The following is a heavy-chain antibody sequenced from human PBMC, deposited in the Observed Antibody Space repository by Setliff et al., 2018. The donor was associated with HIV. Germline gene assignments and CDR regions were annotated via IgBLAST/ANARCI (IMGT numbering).Heavy chain of an antibody. D-gene: IGHD4-17*01. CDR3: ARGGRSTVTQWAWFDP. J-gene: IGHJ5*02. Sequence: ETLSLTCTVSGDSLSSSEYYWGWIRQPPGEGLEWIGSVHSSGSTYYNPSLESRVAISVDASKHQFSLSLRSLSAADTAVYYCARGGRSTVTQWAWFDPWGQGTLVTVSS. CDR1: GDSLSSSEYY. V-gene: IGHV4-39*01. CDR2: VHSSGST.